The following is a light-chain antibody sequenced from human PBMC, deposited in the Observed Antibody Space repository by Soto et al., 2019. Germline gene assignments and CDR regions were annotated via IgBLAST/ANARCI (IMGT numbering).Light chain of an antibody. CDR3: QRFGGSPTWP. V-gene: IGKV3-20*01. Sequence: VVTQGPGTLFLSPGESATLSCSASQSVSSNYLAWDQQKPGQAPRLLFSGSSSRATGIPDRFRGSGSGTDFTLTISRLEPEVFAVYCYQRFGGSPTWPFGPGTKVDIK. J-gene: IGKJ1*01. CDR1: QSVSSNY. CDR2: GSS.